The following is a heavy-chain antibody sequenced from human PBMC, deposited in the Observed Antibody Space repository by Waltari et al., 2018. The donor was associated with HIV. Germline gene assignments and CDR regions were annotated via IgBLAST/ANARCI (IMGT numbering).Heavy chain of an antibody. CDR2: INPSSNST. D-gene: IGHD2-15*01. V-gene: IGHV1-46*01. J-gene: IGHJ4*02. CDR3: ARAPCSGGSCRLFDY. Sequence: QVQLVQSGAEVKKPGASVKVSCKASGYTFISYYMHWVRQAPGQGLEWMGIINPSSNSTSYVQKFQGRLTRTRDTSTSTVDMELSSLRSEDTAVYYCARAPCSGGSCRLFDYWGQGTLVTVAS. CDR1: GYTFISYY.